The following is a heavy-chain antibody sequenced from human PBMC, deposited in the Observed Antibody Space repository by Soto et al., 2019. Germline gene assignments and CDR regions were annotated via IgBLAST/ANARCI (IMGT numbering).Heavy chain of an antibody. D-gene: IGHD6-13*01. CDR3: AEAGGAASTVYYFDY. V-gene: IGHV3-23*01. CDR1: GFTFNNYA. J-gene: IGHJ4*02. CDR2: ISGSSGST. Sequence: DVQLLESGGGLVQPGGSLRLSCAASGFTFNNYAINWVRQTPGKGLEWVSVISGSSGSTYYADSVTGRFTITRDNSKNTLYLQVSSLRVEDTAVYYCAEAGGAASTVYYFDYWGQGTLVTVSS.